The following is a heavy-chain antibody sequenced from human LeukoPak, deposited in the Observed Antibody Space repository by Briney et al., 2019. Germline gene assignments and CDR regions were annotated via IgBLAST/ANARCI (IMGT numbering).Heavy chain of an antibody. CDR2: VYYTGST. CDR3: ARVVHSPRYSYCSGGSCYYFDY. CDR1: GGSISSSGYY. J-gene: IGHJ4*02. V-gene: IGHV4-39*01. Sequence: PSETLSLTCTVSGGSISSSGYYWGWIRQPPGKGLEWVGSVYYTGSTFYNPSLKSRVTTSVDTSKNQFSLKLSSVTAADTAVYYCARVVHSPRYSYCSGGSCYYFDYWGQGTLVTVSS. D-gene: IGHD2-15*01.